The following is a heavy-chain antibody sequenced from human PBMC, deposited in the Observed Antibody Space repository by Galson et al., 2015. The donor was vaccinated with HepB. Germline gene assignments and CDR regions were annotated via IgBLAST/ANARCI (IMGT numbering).Heavy chain of an antibody. Sequence: SLRLSCAASGFTVSSNYMSWVRQAPGKGLEWVSVIYSGGSTYYADSVKGRFTISRDNSKNTLYLQMNSLRAEDTAVYYCARAGALVGATDAFDIWGQGTMVTVSS. V-gene: IGHV3-66*01. CDR3: ARAGALVGATDAFDI. CDR2: IYSGGST. D-gene: IGHD1-26*01. CDR1: GFTVSSNY. J-gene: IGHJ3*02.